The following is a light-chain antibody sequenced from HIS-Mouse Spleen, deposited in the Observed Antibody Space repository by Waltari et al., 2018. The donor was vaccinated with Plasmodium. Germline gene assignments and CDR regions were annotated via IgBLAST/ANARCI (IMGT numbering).Light chain of an antibody. CDR2: AAS. CDR1: QSVSSSY. Sequence: EIVLTQSPGTLSLSPGERATLSCRASQSVSSSYLAWYQQKPGQAPRLLIDAASSRATGIPDRFSGSGSGTDFTLTISRLEPEDFAVYYCQQYGSYPYTFGQGTKLEIK. CDR3: QQYGSYPYT. J-gene: IGKJ2*01. V-gene: IGKV3-20*01.